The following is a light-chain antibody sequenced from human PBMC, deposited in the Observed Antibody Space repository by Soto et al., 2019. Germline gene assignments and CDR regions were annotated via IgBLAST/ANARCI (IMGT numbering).Light chain of an antibody. J-gene: IGLJ2*01. CDR3: CSYAGFSTVV. CDR2: EDI. V-gene: IGLV2-23*01. CDR1: NSDVGKYNL. Sequence: QSALTQPASVSGSRGQSITISCTGTNSDVGKYNLVSWYQQYPGNAPKLMIYEDIKRPSGLSHRSSASKSGNTAFLTISALQVEDEAHYYGCSYAGFSTVVFGGGTKLTVL.